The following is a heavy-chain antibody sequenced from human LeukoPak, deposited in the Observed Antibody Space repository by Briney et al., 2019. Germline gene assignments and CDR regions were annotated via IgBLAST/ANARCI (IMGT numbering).Heavy chain of an antibody. V-gene: IGHV4-61*02. CDR2: IYTSGST. Sequence: SQTLSLTCTVSGGSISSGSYYWSWIRQPAGKGLEWIGRIYTSGSTNYNPSLKSRVTISVDTSKNQFSLKVTSVTAADTAVYYCARRVGQKTTVDYWGQGTLVTVSS. CDR3: ARRVGQKTTVDY. CDR1: GGSISSGSYY. D-gene: IGHD4-11*01. J-gene: IGHJ4*02.